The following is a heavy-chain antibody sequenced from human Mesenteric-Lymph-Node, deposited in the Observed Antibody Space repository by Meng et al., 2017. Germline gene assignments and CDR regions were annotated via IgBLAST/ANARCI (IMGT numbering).Heavy chain of an antibody. Sequence: QVQLKQWGAEVLKPSETLSLTCAVCGGSLSGYYWSWIRQPPGKGLEWMGEVYHNGVTKYSPSLRSRVVISIDTSKNQFSLNLRSVSAADTAMYYCARGGAIPTIIKYWGPGTLVTVSS. CDR1: GGSLSGYY. CDR3: ARGGAIPTIIKY. V-gene: IGHV4-34*02. J-gene: IGHJ4*02. CDR2: VYHNGVT. D-gene: IGHD2-2*02.